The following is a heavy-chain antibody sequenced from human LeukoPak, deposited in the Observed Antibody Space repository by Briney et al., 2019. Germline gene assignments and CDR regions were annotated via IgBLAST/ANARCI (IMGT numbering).Heavy chain of an antibody. CDR3: ATKDTG. D-gene: IGHD2-15*01. Sequence: PGGSLRLSCAASGFTFSGSAMHWVRQASGKGLEWVGRIRGKANSYATAYAASVKGRFTISRDDSKNTAYLQMNSLRAEDTAVYYCATKDTGWGQGTLVTVSS. CDR2: IRGKANSYAT. J-gene: IGHJ4*02. CDR1: GFTFSGSA. V-gene: IGHV3-73*01.